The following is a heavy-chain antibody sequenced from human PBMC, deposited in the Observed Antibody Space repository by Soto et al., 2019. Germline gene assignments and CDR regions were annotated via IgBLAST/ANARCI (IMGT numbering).Heavy chain of an antibody. Sequence: PGESLKISCKGSGYSFTSYWIGWVRQMPGKGLEWMGIIYPGDSDTRYSPSFQGQVTISADKSISTAYLQWSSLKASDTAMYYCARLGPGYSSSWYFYYYYGMDVWGQGTTVTVSS. CDR3: ARLGPGYSSSWYFYYYYGMDV. D-gene: IGHD6-13*01. CDR2: IYPGDSDT. J-gene: IGHJ6*02. V-gene: IGHV5-51*01. CDR1: GYSFTSYW.